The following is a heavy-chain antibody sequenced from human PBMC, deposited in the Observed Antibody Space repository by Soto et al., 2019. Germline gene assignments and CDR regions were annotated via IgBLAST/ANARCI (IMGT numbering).Heavy chain of an antibody. D-gene: IGHD3-16*02. CDR2: IHGGGNT. Sequence: EVRLVESGGGLIQPGKSLRLSCVASGFSVSANYMTWVRQAPGKGLEWVSVIHGGGNTYYADSVEGRFTISRDDSKNIVHLQMESLRADDTAVYYCAKVSYEYLGGSYRSTGNFDSWGQGALVTVSS. CDR1: GFSVSANY. CDR3: AKVSYEYLGGSYRSTGNFDS. J-gene: IGHJ4*02. V-gene: IGHV3-53*01.